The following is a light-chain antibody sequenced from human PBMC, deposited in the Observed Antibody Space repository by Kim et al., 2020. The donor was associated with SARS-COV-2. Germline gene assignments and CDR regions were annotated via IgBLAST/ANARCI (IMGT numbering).Light chain of an antibody. V-gene: IGLV7-46*01. CDR1: TGAVTSCHY. J-gene: IGLJ3*02. CDR2: DTS. CDR3: LLLCRGTWV. Sequence: PGGAVPSTCGTSTGAVTSCHYPCWYQQKPGQAPRTLIYDTSNQGSWAPAAFSGSLLGGNAALTRSGAQPEDEAEYSCLLLCRGTWVFGGGTQLTVL.